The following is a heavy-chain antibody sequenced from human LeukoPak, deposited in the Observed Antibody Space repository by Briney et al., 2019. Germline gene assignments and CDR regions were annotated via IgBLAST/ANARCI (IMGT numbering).Heavy chain of an antibody. Sequence: GGSLRLSCAASGFTVSSNYMSWVRQAPGKGLEWVSVLYSDGSTYYADSVKGRFTISRDNSKNTLYLQMNNLRAEDTAVYYCTREGATHLRFDYWGQGTLVTVSS. CDR3: TREGATHLRFDY. D-gene: IGHD1-26*01. V-gene: IGHV3-53*01. CDR2: LYSDGST. J-gene: IGHJ4*02. CDR1: GFTVSSNY.